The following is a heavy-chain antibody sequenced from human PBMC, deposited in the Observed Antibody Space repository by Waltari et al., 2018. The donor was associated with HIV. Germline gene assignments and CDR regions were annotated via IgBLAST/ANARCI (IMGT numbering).Heavy chain of an antibody. D-gene: IGHD6-19*01. V-gene: IGHV1-18*01. CDR1: GYTFTSYG. J-gene: IGHJ3*02. CDR3: ARDTGQWKRAFDI. CDR2: SSADNGNT. Sequence: QVQLVQSGAEVKKPGASVKVSCKASGYTFTSYGISWVRQAPGQGLEWMEWSSADNGNTNEAQKLQGRVTMTAGTSTSTAYMELRSLRSDDTAVYYCARDTGQWKRAFDIWGQGTMVTVSS.